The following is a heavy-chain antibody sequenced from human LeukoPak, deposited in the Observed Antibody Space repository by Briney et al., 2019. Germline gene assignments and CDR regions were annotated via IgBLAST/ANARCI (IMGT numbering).Heavy chain of an antibody. J-gene: IGHJ4*02. CDR1: GYSIRSGYH. Sequence: TSETLSLTCAVSGYSIRSGYHWSWIRQPPGKGLEWIGSIYQSGSTYYNPSLKSRVTISVDTSKNQFSLNLSSVTAADSAVYYCARRDFDSSSYLSFYFDYWGQGTLVTVSS. D-gene: IGHD3-22*01. CDR2: IYQSGST. CDR3: ARRDFDSSSYLSFYFDY. V-gene: IGHV4-38-2*01.